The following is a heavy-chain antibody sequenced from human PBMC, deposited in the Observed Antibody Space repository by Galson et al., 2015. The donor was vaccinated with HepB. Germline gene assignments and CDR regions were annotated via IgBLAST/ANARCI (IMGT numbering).Heavy chain of an antibody. CDR1: GDSVSSNSAG. CDR3: SRGGLVKAARGGLAWLDP. CDR2: TYYRSKWYI. V-gene: IGHV6-1*01. J-gene: IGHJ5*02. Sequence: CAISGDSVSSNSAGWTWIRQSPSRGLEWQGRTYYRSKWYIDYAVSVKGRITINPDTSKNQVSLRLTSVTPEDTAVYYCSRGGLVKAARGGLAWLDPWGQGTLVTVSS. D-gene: IGHD6-6*01.